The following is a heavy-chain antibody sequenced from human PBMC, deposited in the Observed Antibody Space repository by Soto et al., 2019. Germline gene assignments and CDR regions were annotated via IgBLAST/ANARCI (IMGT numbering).Heavy chain of an antibody. Sequence: PGGSLRLSCAASGFTFSSYSMNWVRQAPGKGLEWVSSISSSSSYIYYADSVKGRFTISRDNAKNSLYLQMNSLRAEDTAVYYCARDGTETEYDILTGYFNWFDPWGQRTLVTVSS. V-gene: IGHV3-21*01. CDR2: ISSSSSYI. CDR3: ARDGTETEYDILTGYFNWFDP. D-gene: IGHD3-9*01. J-gene: IGHJ5*02. CDR1: GFTFSSYS.